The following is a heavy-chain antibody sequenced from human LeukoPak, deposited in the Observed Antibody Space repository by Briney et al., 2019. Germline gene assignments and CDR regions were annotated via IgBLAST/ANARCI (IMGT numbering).Heavy chain of an antibody. CDR2: SNHSGST. CDR3: ARSVCSGGSCYLFDY. V-gene: IGHV4-34*01. CDR1: GGSFSGYY. Sequence: SETLSLTCAVYGGSFSGYYWSWIRQPPAKGLEWIGESNHSGSTNYNPSLKSRVTISVDTSKNQFSLKLSSVTAADTAVYYCARSVCSGGSCYLFDYWGQGTLVTVSS. D-gene: IGHD2-15*01. J-gene: IGHJ4*02.